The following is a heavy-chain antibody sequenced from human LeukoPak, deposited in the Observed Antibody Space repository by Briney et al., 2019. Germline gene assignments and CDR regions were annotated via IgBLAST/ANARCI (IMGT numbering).Heavy chain of an antibody. Sequence: ASVKVSCKASGYTFTGYYMHWVRQAPGQGLEWMGWINPNSGGTNYAQKFQGRVTMTRDTSISTAYMELSRLRSDDTAVYYCAREWPDCYGSGSYYPLPPDYWGQGTLVTVSS. CDR1: GYTFTGYY. J-gene: IGHJ4*02. D-gene: IGHD3-10*01. V-gene: IGHV1-2*02. CDR2: INPNSGGT. CDR3: AREWPDCYGSGSYYPLPPDY.